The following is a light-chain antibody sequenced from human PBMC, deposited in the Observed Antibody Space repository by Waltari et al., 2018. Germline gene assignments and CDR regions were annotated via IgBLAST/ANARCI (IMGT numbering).Light chain of an antibody. CDR3: QQTYGSPPT. V-gene: IGKV1-39*01. CDR2: ASS. CDR1: QSISTY. J-gene: IGKJ3*01. Sequence: DIQMTQSPSSLSESFGDRVTITCRASQSISTYLHWYPQKPGKAPKLLVYASSNFQTGVSSRFSGSGSGTDFTLTISSLEPEDFATYYCQQTYGSPPTFGPGTKVDI.